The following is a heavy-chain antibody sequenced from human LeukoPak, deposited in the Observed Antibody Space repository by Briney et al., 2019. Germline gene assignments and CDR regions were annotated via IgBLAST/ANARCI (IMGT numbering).Heavy chain of an antibody. D-gene: IGHD2-15*01. CDR1: GFTFSSYS. J-gene: IGHJ4*02. V-gene: IGHV3-48*01. CDR3: ARASRSGSPPQ. CDR2: ISSSSSTI. Sequence: GGSLRLSCAASGFTFSSYSMNWVRQAPGKGLEWVSYISSSSSTIYYADSVKGRFTISRDNAKNSLYLQMNSLRAEDTAVYYCARASRSGSPPQWGQGTLVTVSS.